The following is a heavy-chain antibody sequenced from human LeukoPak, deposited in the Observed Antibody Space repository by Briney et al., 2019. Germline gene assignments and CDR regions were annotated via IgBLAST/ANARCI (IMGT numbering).Heavy chain of an antibody. CDR2: IYPGDSDT. Sequence: GESLKISCKGSGYSFTSYWIGWVRQMPGKGLEWMGIIYPGDSDTRYSPSFQGQVTISADKSISTAYLQWSSLKASDTAMYYCASTSGLSKFGDAFDIWGQGTMVTVSS. J-gene: IGHJ3*02. CDR1: GYSFTSYW. D-gene: IGHD6-25*01. CDR3: ASTSGLSKFGDAFDI. V-gene: IGHV5-51*01.